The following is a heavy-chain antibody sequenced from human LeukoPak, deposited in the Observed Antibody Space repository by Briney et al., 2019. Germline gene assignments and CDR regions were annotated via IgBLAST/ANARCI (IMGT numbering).Heavy chain of an antibody. D-gene: IGHD3-22*01. CDR2: IIPIFGTA. CDR3: ASVTNYYYDSSGDYDY. CDR1: GGTFSSYT. J-gene: IGHJ4*02. V-gene: IGHV1-69*01. Sequence: SVKVSCKASGGTFSSYTISWVRQAPGQGLEWMGGIIPIFGTANYAQKFQGRVTITADESTSTAYMELSSLRSEDTAVYYCASVTNYYYDSSGDYDYWGQGTLVTVSS.